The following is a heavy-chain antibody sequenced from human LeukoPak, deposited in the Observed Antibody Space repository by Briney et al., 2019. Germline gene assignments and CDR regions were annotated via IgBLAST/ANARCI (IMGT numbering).Heavy chain of an antibody. V-gene: IGHV3-30-3*01. CDR1: GFTFSSYA. Sequence: QPGRSLRPSCAASGFTFSSYAMHWVRQAPGKGLEWVAVISYDGSNKYYADSVKGRFTISRDNSKNTLYLQMNSLRAEDTAVYYCAREWDCSSTSCSDYYYGMDVWGQGTTVTVSS. J-gene: IGHJ6*02. CDR2: ISYDGSNK. D-gene: IGHD2-2*01. CDR3: AREWDCSSTSCSDYYYGMDV.